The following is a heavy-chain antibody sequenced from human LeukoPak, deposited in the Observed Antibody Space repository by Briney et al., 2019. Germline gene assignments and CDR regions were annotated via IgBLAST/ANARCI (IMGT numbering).Heavy chain of an antibody. CDR2: ISSGNSYI. CDR1: GFTFNSYS. V-gene: IGHV3-21*01. J-gene: IGHJ4*02. CDR3: TRGGDYGDPTY. Sequence: GGSLRLSCAASGFTFNSYSMNWVRQAPGKGLEWVSSISSGNSYIHYADSVKGRFTISRDNAKNSLYLQMNSLRVEDTGVYYCTRGGDYGDPTYWGQGTLVTVSS. D-gene: IGHD4-17*01.